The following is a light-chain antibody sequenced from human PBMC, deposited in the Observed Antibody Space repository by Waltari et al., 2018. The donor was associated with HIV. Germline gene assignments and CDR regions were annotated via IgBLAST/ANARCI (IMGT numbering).Light chain of an antibody. CDR1: SSDVGAYNY. J-gene: IGLJ1*01. CDR3: SAYTSSSTRV. CDR2: DVS. Sequence: QSALTQPASVSGSPGQSITISCTGTSSDVGAYNYVSWYQQHPGKAPKLIIYDVSNRPSGRSNRCSGSKSGNTASQTISGLQTEDEAEYYCSAYTSSSTRVFGTGTKVTVL. V-gene: IGLV2-14*01.